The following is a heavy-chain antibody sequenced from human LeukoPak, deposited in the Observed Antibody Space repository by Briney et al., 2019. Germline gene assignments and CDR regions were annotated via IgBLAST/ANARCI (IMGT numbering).Heavy chain of an antibody. Sequence: PGGSLRLSCAASGFTFSSCWMNWVRQAPGKGLEWVAAIKEDGGEKDYVDSVKGRFTISRDNAKNSLYLQMNSLRAEDTAVYYCARDPYSGSPDWGQGTLVTVSS. CDR1: GFTFSSCW. V-gene: IGHV3-7*01. J-gene: IGHJ4*02. CDR2: IKEDGGEK. D-gene: IGHD1-26*01. CDR3: ARDPYSGSPD.